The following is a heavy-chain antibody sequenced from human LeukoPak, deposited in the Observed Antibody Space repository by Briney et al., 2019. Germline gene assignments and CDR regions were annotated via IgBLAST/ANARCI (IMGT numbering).Heavy chain of an antibody. CDR3: AKRGRLHHNWFDP. D-gene: IGHD3-16*01. V-gene: IGHV3-23*01. J-gene: IGHJ5*02. CDR2: ISGSGATT. Sequence: GGSLRLSCAASGFAFSTYSMSWVRQAPGKGLEWVSSISGSGATTYYADSVKGRFTVLRDNSKITLYLQMNSLRADDTAVYYCAKRGRLHHNWFDPWGQGTLVTVSS. CDR1: GFAFSTYS.